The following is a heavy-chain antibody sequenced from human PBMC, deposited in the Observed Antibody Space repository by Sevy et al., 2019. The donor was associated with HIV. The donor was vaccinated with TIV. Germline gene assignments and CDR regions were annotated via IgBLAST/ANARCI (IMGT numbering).Heavy chain of an antibody. J-gene: IGHJ4*02. CDR1: GFTFDDYA. CDR2: ISWNSGTI. V-gene: IGHV3-9*01. D-gene: IGHD3-10*01. CDR3: AKVMGRGVIIYYFDY. Sequence: GGSLRLSCAASGFTFDDYAMHWVRQAPGRGLEWVSGISWNSGTIKYADSVKGRFTISRDNAKNSLYLQMNSLRTEDTALYYCAKVMGRGVIIYYFDYWGQGTLVTVS.